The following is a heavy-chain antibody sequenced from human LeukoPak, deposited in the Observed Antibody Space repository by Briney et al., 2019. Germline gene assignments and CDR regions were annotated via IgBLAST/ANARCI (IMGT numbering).Heavy chain of an antibody. J-gene: IGHJ4*02. D-gene: IGHD3-10*01. CDR1: GFTFSSYA. CDR3: AKSDYGSGSYRYFDY. CDR2: ISGSGGST. Sequence: PGGSLRLSCAASGFTFSSYAMSWVRQAPGKGLEWVSAISGSGGSTYYADSVKGRFTISRDNSKNTLYLQMNSLRAEDTAVYYCAKSDYGSGSYRYFDYWGQGTLVTVSS. V-gene: IGHV3-23*01.